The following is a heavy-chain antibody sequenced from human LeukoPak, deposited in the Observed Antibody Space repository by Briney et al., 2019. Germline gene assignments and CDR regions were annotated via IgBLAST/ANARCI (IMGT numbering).Heavy chain of an antibody. J-gene: IGHJ4*02. V-gene: IGHV3-23*01. CDR1: GFTFSSSA. CDR3: AKSRITMVRGVIPPDFDY. Sequence: GGSLRLSCAASGFTFSSSAMTWVRQAPGEGLEWVSTISGSSYTTFYADSVQGRFTISRDNSRNTLYLQMNSLRAEDTAVYYCAKSRITMVRGVIPPDFDYWGQGTLSPSPQ. D-gene: IGHD3-10*01. CDR2: ISGSSYTT.